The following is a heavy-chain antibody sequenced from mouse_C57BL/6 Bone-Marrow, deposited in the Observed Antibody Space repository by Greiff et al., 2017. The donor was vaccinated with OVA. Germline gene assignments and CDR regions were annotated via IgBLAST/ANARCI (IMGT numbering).Heavy chain of an antibody. V-gene: IGHV1-55*01. Sequence: VQLQQSGAELVEPGASVKMSCKASGYTFTSYWITWVKQRPGQGLEWIGDIYPGSGSTNYNEKFKSKATLTVDTSSSTAYMQLSSLTSEDSAVYYCAIYYSNYGYWGQGTTLTVSS. D-gene: IGHD2-5*01. CDR3: AIYYSNYGY. CDR1: GYTFTSYW. CDR2: IYPGSGST. J-gene: IGHJ2*01.